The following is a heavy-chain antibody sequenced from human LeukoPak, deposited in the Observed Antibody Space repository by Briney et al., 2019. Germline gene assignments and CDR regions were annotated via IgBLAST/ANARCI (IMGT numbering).Heavy chain of an antibody. CDR3: AEDLTTVTTLRGGFDP. J-gene: IGHJ5*02. CDR2: ISSSGSTI. CDR1: GFTFSDYY. D-gene: IGHD4-17*01. V-gene: IGHV3-11*04. Sequence: GGSLRLSCAASGFTFSDYYMSWIRQAPGKGLEWVSYISSSGSTIYYADSVKGRFTISRDNSKNTLYLQMNSLRAEDTAVYYCAEDLTTVTTLRGGFDPWGQGTLVTVSS.